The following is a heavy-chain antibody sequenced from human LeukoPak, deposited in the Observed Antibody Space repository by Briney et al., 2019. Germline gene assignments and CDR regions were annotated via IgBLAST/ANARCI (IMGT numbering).Heavy chain of an antibody. V-gene: IGHV4-39*01. CDR3: ARHETVTMVRGVSYLDY. D-gene: IGHD3-10*01. CDR2: IYYNGST. Sequence: SETLSLTCTVSDGSISSSSYYWRWIRQPPGKGLEWIGSIYYNGSTYYNPSLKSRVTISVDTSKNQFSLKLSSVTAADTAVYYCARHETVTMVRGVSYLDYWGQGTLVTVPS. J-gene: IGHJ4*02. CDR1: DGSISSSSYY.